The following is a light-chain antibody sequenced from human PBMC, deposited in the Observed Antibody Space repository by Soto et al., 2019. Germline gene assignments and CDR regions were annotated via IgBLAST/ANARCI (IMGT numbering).Light chain of an antibody. CDR2: VNTDGRH. J-gene: IGLJ2*01. CDR3: QTWGTGIQV. V-gene: IGLV4-69*01. CDR1: SGHSNYA. Sequence: QSVLTQSPSASASLGASVKLTCTLSSGHSNYAIAWHQQQPEKGPRYLMKVNTDGRHSKGDGIPDRFSGSSSGAERYLTSSSLQSEDEADYYCQTWGTGIQVFGGGTKLTVL.